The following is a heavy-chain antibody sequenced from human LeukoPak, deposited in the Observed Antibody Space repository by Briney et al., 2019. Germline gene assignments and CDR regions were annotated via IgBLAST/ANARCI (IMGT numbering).Heavy chain of an antibody. CDR2: IKQDGSHK. CDR1: GFSFSDYW. Sequence: GGSLRLSCAASGFSFSDYWMSWVRQAPGKGLEWVANIKQDGSHKNYVDSVKGRFTISRDNAKNSVYLEMNSLRAEDTAIYYCARDKGVVGTLAPWGQGTLVTVSS. V-gene: IGHV3-7*01. D-gene: IGHD1-26*01. CDR3: ARDKGVVGTLAP. J-gene: IGHJ5*02.